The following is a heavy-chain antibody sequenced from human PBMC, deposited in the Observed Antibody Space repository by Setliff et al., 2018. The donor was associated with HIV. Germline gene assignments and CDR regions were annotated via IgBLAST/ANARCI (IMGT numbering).Heavy chain of an antibody. J-gene: IGHJ4*02. Sequence: PSETLSLTCTVSGGSFSSATYSWIRIRQPAGKGLEYIGLIYTSGNTRYNPSLKSRLSISVDTSKNQISLKLSSVTAADTAVYYCARLVEVRGAANDYFDCWGQGTLVTVSS. CDR3: ARLVEVRGAANDYFDC. CDR1: GGSFSSATYS. D-gene: IGHD3-10*01. CDR2: IYTSGNT. V-gene: IGHV4-61*02.